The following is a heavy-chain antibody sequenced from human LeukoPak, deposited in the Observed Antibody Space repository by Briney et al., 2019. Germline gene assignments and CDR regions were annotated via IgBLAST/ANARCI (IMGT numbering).Heavy chain of an antibody. D-gene: IGHD2-15*01. V-gene: IGHV3-23*01. J-gene: IGHJ5*02. CDR3: AREIVFCSGGSCYLNWFDP. Sequence: GGSLRLSCAASGFTFSSYAMSWVRQAPGKGLEWVSAISGSGDNTYYADSVKGRFSISRDNSKNTLYLQMNSLRAEDTAVYYCAREIVFCSGGSCYLNWFDPWGQGTLVTVSS. CDR1: GFTFSSYA. CDR2: ISGSGDNT.